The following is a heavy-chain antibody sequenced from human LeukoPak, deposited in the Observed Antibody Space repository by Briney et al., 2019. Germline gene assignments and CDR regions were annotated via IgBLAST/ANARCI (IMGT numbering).Heavy chain of an antibody. V-gene: IGHV4-59*01. CDR2: TYYSGST. CDR1: VDSISSYY. D-gene: IGHD6-6*01. Sequence: SETLSLTCTVSVDSISSYYWSWIRQPPGKALEWIGYTYYSGSTNYNPSLKSRVNISVDTSKNQFSLKLSSVTAADTAVYYCARDYSQLGRFDRWGQGTLVAVSS. J-gene: IGHJ5*02. CDR3: ARDYSQLGRFDR.